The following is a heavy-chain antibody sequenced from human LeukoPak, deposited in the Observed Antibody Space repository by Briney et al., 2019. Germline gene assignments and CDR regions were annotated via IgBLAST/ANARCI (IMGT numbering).Heavy chain of an antibody. V-gene: IGHV3-53*01. CDR3: ALGSVNRYYFDY. J-gene: IGHJ4*02. Sequence: GGSLRLSCAASGFTVSSNHINWVRQAPGKGLEWVSVIYSTGNTYYSDSVKGRFTISRDKSSNTVLLQVNSLRAEDTAVYYCALGSVNRYYFDYWGQGTLVTVSS. D-gene: IGHD3-16*02. CDR2: IYSTGNT. CDR1: GFTVSSNH.